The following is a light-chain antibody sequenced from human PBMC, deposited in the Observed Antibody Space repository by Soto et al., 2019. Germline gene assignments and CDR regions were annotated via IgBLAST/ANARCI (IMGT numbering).Light chain of an antibody. J-gene: IGKJ2*01. CDR3: HQYNSYSPT. CDR2: DAS. V-gene: IGKV1-5*01. Sequence: DIQMTQSPSTLSASVRDRVTITCRASQSVSSWLAWYQQRPGKAPKLLIYDASSLESGVPSRFSGSGSGTEFTLTISSLQPDDFATYYCHQYNSYSPTFGQGTKLEIK. CDR1: QSVSSW.